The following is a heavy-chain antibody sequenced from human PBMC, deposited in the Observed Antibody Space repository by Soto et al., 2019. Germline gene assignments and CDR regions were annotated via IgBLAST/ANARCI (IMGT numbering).Heavy chain of an antibody. Sequence: QVQLVESGGGVVQPGRSLRLSCAASGFTFSSYGMHWVRQAPGKGLEWVAVISYDGSNKYYADSVKGRFTISRDNSKNTLYLQMNSLRAEDTAVYYCAKAHGEWPVTQHWGQGTLVTVSS. CDR1: GFTFSSYG. D-gene: IGHD6-19*01. J-gene: IGHJ4*02. CDR2: ISYDGSNK. CDR3: AKAHGEWPVTQH. V-gene: IGHV3-30*18.